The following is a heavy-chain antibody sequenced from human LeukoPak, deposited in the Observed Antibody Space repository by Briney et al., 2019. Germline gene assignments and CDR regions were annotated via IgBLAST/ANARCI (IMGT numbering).Heavy chain of an antibody. V-gene: IGHV3-11*04. J-gene: IGHJ4*02. CDR2: ISSSGSTI. CDR1: GFTFSDYY. Sequence: PGGSLRLSCAASGFTFSDYYMSWIRQAPGKGLEWVSYISSSGSTIKCADSVKGRLTISRDNAKNSLYLQMNSLRVEDTAVYYCARARLYFDYWGQGTLVTVSS. CDR3: ARARLYFDY.